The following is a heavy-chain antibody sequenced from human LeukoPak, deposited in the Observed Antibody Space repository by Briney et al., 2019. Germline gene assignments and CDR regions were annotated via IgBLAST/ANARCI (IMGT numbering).Heavy chain of an antibody. CDR1: GGSFSGYY. J-gene: IGHJ6*04. CDR2: INHSGST. Sequence: PSETLSLTCAVYGGSFSGYYWSWIRQPPGKGLEWIGEINHSGSTNYNPSLKSRVTISVDTSKNQFSLKLSSVTAADTAVYYCARFRVRITMVRGAPRYYYYGMDVWGKGTSVTVSS. D-gene: IGHD3-10*01. V-gene: IGHV4-34*01. CDR3: ARFRVRITMVRGAPRYYYYGMDV.